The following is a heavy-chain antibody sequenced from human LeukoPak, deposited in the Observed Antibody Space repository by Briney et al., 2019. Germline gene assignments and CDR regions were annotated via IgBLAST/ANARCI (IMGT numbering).Heavy chain of an antibody. V-gene: IGHV3-21*01. Sequence: GGSLRLSCAASGFPFSYYTMNWVRQTPGKGLEWVSSISSSSSYIYYADSVKGRFTISRDNANNSLPLHMNSLRAEDTAVYYCARGAMSARPDWFGPWGQGTLLTVSS. CDR2: ISSSSSYI. CDR3: ARGAMSARPDWFGP. CDR1: GFPFSYYT. D-gene: IGHD1-14*01. J-gene: IGHJ5*02.